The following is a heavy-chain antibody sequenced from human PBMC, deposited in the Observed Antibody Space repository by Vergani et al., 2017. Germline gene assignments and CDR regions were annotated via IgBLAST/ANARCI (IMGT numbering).Heavy chain of an antibody. J-gene: IGHJ5*02. CDR3: ARTGIVVVPAALPRGNLFDP. CDR2: ISSSSSYI. D-gene: IGHD2-2*02. CDR1: GCTFSSYS. Sequence: EVQLVESGGGLVKPGGSLRLSCAASGCTFSSYSMNWVRQAPGKGLEWVSSISSSSSYIYYADSVKGRFTISRDNAKNSMYLQMNSLRAEDTAVYYCARTGIVVVPAALPRGNLFDPWGQGTLVTVSS. V-gene: IGHV3-21*01.